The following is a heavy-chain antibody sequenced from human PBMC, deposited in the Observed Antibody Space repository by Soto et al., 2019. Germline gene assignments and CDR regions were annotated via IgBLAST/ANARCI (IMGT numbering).Heavy chain of an antibody. J-gene: IGHJ5*02. Sequence: GGSLRLSCAASGFTFRSFTMNWVRQAPGKGLEWVSTISSNSAYIYYTDALRGRFTISGDNAKNSLHLQMNSLRAEDTAVYYCTTDASRDSSARGWFDPWGPGTLVTVSS. V-gene: IGHV3-21*01. CDR2: ISSNSAYI. D-gene: IGHD6-13*01. CDR3: TTDASRDSSARGWFDP. CDR1: GFTFRSFT.